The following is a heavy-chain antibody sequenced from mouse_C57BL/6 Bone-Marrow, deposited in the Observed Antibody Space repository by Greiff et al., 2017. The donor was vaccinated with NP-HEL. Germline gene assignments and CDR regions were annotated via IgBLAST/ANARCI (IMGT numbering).Heavy chain of an antibody. CDR1: GYTFTSYW. J-gene: IGHJ4*01. CDR2: IDPNSGGT. CDR3: AAPYYSNSAMYAMDY. V-gene: IGHV1-62-3*01. D-gene: IGHD2-5*01. Sequence: QVQLQQPGAELVKPGASVKLSCKASGYTFTSYWMHWVKQRPGRGLEWIGRIDPNSGGTKYNEKFKSKATLTVDQPSSTAYMQLSSMTSEDSAVYYCAAPYYSNSAMYAMDYWGQGTSVTVSS.